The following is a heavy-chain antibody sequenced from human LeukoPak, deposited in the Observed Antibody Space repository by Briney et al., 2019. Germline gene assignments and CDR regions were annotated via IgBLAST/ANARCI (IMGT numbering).Heavy chain of an antibody. Sequence: SETLSLTCAVYGGSLSDYYWTWIRQPPGKGLEWIGEINHSGSTNYNPSLKSRVTISVDTSKNQFSLKLSSVTAADTAVYYCARGDKGVGATPTHAFDYWGQGTLVTVSS. J-gene: IGHJ4*02. CDR3: ARGDKGVGATPTHAFDY. CDR1: GGSLSDYY. CDR2: INHSGST. D-gene: IGHD1-26*01. V-gene: IGHV4-34*01.